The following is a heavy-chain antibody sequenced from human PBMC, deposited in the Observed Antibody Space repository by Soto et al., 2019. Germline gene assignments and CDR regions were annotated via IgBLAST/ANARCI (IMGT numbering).Heavy chain of an antibody. D-gene: IGHD6-6*01. CDR2: ISYDGTKK. J-gene: IGHJ6*02. V-gene: IGHV3-30*18. CDR3: AKVGSIAVYHYHYALDV. CDR1: GFTFSSYG. Sequence: QVQLMESGGGVVQPGKSLRLSCVGSGFTFSSYGMHWVRQAPGKGLEWVAGISYDGTKKYYGDSVMGRFSISRDNSRQTVYLQMDSLRAEDTAVYYCAKVGSIAVYHYHYALDVWGQGTTVTVSS.